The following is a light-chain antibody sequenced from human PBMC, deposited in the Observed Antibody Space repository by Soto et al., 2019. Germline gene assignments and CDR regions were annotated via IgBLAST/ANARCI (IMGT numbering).Light chain of an antibody. Sequence: VLTQSPATLSLSPGERATLSCRASQSVSTYLAWYQKKPGQPPRLLIYDASFRATGIPDRFSGSGSGTDFTLTISSLEPADFAVYYCQQRSNWPMYTFGQGTKLEIK. CDR3: QQRSNWPMYT. J-gene: IGKJ2*01. V-gene: IGKV3-11*01. CDR2: DAS. CDR1: QSVSTY.